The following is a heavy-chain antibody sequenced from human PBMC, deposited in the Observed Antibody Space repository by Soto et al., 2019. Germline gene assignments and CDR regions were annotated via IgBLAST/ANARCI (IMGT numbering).Heavy chain of an antibody. V-gene: IGHV1-18*01. CDR1: GYTFTSYG. Sequence: ASVKVSCKASGYTFTSYGISWVRQAPGQGLEWMGWISAYNGNTNYAQKLQGRVTMTTDTSTSTAYMELRSLRSDDTAVYYCATSYYYDSSGPLGYGMDVWGQGTTVTVSS. D-gene: IGHD3-22*01. J-gene: IGHJ6*02. CDR3: ATSYYYDSSGPLGYGMDV. CDR2: ISAYNGNT.